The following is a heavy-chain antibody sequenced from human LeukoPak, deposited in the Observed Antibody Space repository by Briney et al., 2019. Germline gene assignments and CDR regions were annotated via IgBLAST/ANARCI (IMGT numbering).Heavy chain of an antibody. CDR3: ARGSYSSSPVDD. D-gene: IGHD6-6*01. J-gene: IGHJ4*02. CDR1: GGSLSSGGYH. Sequence: SQTLSLTCTVSGGSLSSGGYHWSWIRQPPGKGLEWIGYIYHSGSTHYNPSLKSRVTMSVDRSKLQCSLKLSSVTAADTAVYYCARGSYSSSPVDDWGQGTPVTVAS. CDR2: IYHSGST. V-gene: IGHV4-30-2*01.